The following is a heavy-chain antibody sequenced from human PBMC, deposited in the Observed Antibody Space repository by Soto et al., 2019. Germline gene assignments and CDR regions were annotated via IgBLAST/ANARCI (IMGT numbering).Heavy chain of an antibody. V-gene: IGHV4-4*02. CDR2: IYHSGST. J-gene: IGHJ6*02. CDR3: ARAWPSVDSYGSGVMDV. Sequence: QVQLQESGPGLVKPSGTLSVTCAVSGGSISSSNWWNWVRQHPGKGLEWIGEIYHSGSTNYNPSLRSRVTISLDKSKNQFSLRVKSVTAADTAEYYCARAWPSVDSYGSGVMDVWGQGTTVTVSS. CDR1: GGSISSSNW. D-gene: IGHD5-18*01.